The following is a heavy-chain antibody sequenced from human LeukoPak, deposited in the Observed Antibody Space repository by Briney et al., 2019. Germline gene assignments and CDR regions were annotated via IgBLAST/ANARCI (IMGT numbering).Heavy chain of an antibody. Sequence: GGSLRLSCAASGFTVSSNYMSWVRQAPGKGLEWVSVIYSGGSTYYADSVKGRFTISRDNSKTTLYLQMNSLRTEDTAVYYCARDQRYYDSSGYYYYFDYWGQGTLVTVSS. D-gene: IGHD3-22*01. V-gene: IGHV3-66*01. CDR3: ARDQRYYDSSGYYYYFDY. J-gene: IGHJ4*02. CDR2: IYSGGST. CDR1: GFTVSSNY.